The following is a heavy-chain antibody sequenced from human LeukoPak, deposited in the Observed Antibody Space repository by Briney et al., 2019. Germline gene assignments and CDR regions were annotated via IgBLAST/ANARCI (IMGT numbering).Heavy chain of an antibody. CDR3: ARGNYYDSSGSDGGYWFDP. CDR1: GGSISSYY. Sequence: SEALSLTCTVFGGSISSYYWSWIRQPPGKGLGGVGYIYYSGSTNYNPSLKSRVTVSVDTSKIQFSLKLSSVTAADTAVYYCARGNYYDSSGSDGGYWFDPGGQGTLVTVSS. J-gene: IGHJ5*02. D-gene: IGHD3-22*01. V-gene: IGHV4-59*01. CDR2: IYYSGST.